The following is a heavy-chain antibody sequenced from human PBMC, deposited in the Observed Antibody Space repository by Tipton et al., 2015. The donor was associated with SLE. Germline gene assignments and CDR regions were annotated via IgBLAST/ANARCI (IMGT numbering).Heavy chain of an antibody. CDR3: ARSFVPTALYGMDV. Sequence: RSLRLSCAASGFTFSSYAMHWVRQAPGKGLEWVAVISYDGSNKYYADSVKGRFTISRDNSKNTLYLQMNSLRAEDTAVYYCARSFVPTALYGMDVWGQGTTVTVSS. J-gene: IGHJ6*02. CDR1: GFTFSSYA. CDR2: ISYDGSNK. D-gene: IGHD6-6*01. V-gene: IGHV3-30*04.